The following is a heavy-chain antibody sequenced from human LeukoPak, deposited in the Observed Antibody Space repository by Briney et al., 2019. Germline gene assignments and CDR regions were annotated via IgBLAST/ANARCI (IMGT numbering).Heavy chain of an antibody. Sequence: ASVNVSCKASGYTFIDYYMHCVRQSAGQGVEWMGIINPRGGSKTYAQNFRGRVTLNGDTSKSTLYMELSSLTYEDTAVYYCARKRTDGYISYYFDYWGQGTLVTVSS. CDR2: INPRGGSK. D-gene: IGHD5-24*01. CDR1: GYTFIDYY. V-gene: IGHV1-46*01. CDR3: ARKRTDGYISYYFDY. J-gene: IGHJ4*02.